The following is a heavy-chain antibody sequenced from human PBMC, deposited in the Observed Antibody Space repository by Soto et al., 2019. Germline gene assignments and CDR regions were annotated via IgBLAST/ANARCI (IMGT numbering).Heavy chain of an antibody. J-gene: IGHJ5*02. V-gene: IGHV3-23*01. CDR3: ARKEGFNWNYAWFDP. Sequence: LGGSLRLSCAASRFTFSSYAMSWVRQAPGKGLEWVSSISYSGGSTYYADSVKGRFTISRDNSKNTLYLQMNSLRAEDSAIYYCARKEGFNWNYAWFDPWGQGTLVTVSS. CDR2: ISYSGGST. D-gene: IGHD1-7*01. CDR1: RFTFSSYA.